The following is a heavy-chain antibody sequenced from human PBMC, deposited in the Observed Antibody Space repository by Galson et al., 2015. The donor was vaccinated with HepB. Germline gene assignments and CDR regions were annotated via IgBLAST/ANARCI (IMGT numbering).Heavy chain of an antibody. CDR1: GFTFSRYA. CDR2: ISGSGGST. CDR3: AKTQGDFWSGYQD. V-gene: IGHV3-23*01. D-gene: IGHD3-3*01. Sequence: SLRLSCAASGFTFSRYAMSWVRQAPGKGLEWVSGISGSGGSTYNADSVKGRFTISRDNSKNTLYLQMNSLRAEDTAVYYCAKTQGDFWSGYQDWGQGTLVTVSS. J-gene: IGHJ4*02.